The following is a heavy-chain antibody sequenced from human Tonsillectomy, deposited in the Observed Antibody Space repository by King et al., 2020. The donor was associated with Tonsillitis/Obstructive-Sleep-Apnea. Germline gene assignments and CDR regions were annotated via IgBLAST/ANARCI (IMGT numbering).Heavy chain of an antibody. CDR2: ISSSGSTI. V-gene: IGHV3-11*01. D-gene: IGHD3-22*01. Sequence: VQLVESGGGLVKPGRSLRLSCAVSGFTFSDYYMSWIRQAPGKGLEWLSYISSSGSTIYYADSVKGRFTISRDNAKNSLFLQMNSLRAEDTAVYYCASPQFHYDNSAYDGLDYWGQGTLVTVSS. CDR3: ASPQFHYDNSAYDGLDY. CDR1: GFTFSDYY. J-gene: IGHJ4*02.